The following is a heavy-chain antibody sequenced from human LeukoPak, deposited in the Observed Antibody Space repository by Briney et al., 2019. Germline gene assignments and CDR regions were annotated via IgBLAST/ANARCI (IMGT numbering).Heavy chain of an antibody. V-gene: IGHV3-7*01. Sequence: GGSLRLSCAASGFTFSSYWMSWVRQAPGKGLEWVANIKQDGSEKYYVDPVKGRFTISRDNAKNSLYLQMNSLRAEDTAVYYCARALGIPARLEVYMDVWGKGTTVTVSS. D-gene: IGHD1-1*01. CDR3: ARALGIPARLEVYMDV. J-gene: IGHJ6*03. CDR1: GFTFSSYW. CDR2: IKQDGSEK.